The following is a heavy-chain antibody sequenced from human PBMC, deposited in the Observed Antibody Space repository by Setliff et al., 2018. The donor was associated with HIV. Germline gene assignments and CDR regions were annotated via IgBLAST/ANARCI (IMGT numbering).Heavy chain of an antibody. D-gene: IGHD3-3*01. V-gene: IGHV1-2*02. J-gene: IGHJ4*02. CDR2: INPDSGGI. Sequence: ASVKVSCKASGYTSTGYSMHWVRQAPGQGLEWMGWINPDSGGINFAQKFQGRVTMTRVTSISTAYMELSGLRSDDTAVYYCARGGPLRFLEWLLSFFDYWGQGTLVTVSS. CDR3: ARGGPLRFLEWLLSFFDY. CDR1: GYTSTGYS.